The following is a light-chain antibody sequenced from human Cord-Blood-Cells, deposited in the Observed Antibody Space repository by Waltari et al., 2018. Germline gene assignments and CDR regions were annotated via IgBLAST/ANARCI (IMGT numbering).Light chain of an antibody. CDR1: ESFLYSSNNKNY. V-gene: IGKV4-1*01. CDR2: WAS. Sequence: DIVMTKSPDSLAVSLGERDTINCKSSESFLYSSNNKNYLAWYQQKPGQPPKLLIYWASTRESGVPDRFSGSGSGTDFTLTISSLQAEDVAVYYCQQYYSTPFTFGPGTKVDIK. CDR3: QQYYSTPFT. J-gene: IGKJ3*01.